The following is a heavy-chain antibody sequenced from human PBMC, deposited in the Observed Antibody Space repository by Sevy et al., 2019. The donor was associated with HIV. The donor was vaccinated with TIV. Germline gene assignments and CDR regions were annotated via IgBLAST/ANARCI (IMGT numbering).Heavy chain of an antibody. J-gene: IGHJ4*02. CDR3: ARWVGQQPILQLFDQ. CDR2: IYYSGNT. CDR1: GDSFSNYY. Sequence: SETLSLTCTVSGDSFSNYYWSWIRQPPGKGLEWIGYIYYSGNTRYHPSLKSRVTMSIDTSKTQVSLKLSSVTAADTAVYYCARWVGQQPILQLFDQWGQGTLVTVSS. D-gene: IGHD6-13*01. V-gene: IGHV4-59*01.